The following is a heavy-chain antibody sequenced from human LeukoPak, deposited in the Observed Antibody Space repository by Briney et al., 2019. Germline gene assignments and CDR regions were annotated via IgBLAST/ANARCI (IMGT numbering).Heavy chain of an antibody. V-gene: IGHV4-34*01. CDR1: GGSFSGYY. Sequence: SETLSLTCAVYGGSFSGYYWSWIRQPPGKGLEWIGEINHGGSTNYNPSLKSRVTISVDTSKNQFSLKLSSVTAADTAVYYCAYSSGYYYYWGQGTLVTVSS. CDR2: INHGGST. CDR3: AYSSGYYYY. D-gene: IGHD3-22*01. J-gene: IGHJ4*02.